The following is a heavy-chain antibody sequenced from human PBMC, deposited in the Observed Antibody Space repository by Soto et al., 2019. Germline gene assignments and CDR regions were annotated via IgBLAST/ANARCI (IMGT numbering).Heavy chain of an antibody. CDR2: MNPNSGNT. CDR1: GYTFTSYD. D-gene: IGHD4-17*01. CDR3: ARDLSVTGPGGFDY. V-gene: IGHV1-8*01. J-gene: IGHJ4*02. Sequence: ASVKVSCKASGYTFTSYDINWVRQATGQVLEWMGWMNPNSGNTGYAQKFQGRVTMTRNTSISTAYMELSSLRSEDTAVYYCARDLSVTGPGGFDYWGQGTLVTVSS.